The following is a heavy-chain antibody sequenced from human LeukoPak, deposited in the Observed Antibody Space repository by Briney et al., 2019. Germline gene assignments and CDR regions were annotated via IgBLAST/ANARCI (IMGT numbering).Heavy chain of an antibody. CDR2: ITSSSTII. Sequence: GGSLRLSCAASGFTFSSYSMNWVRQAPGKGLEWVSYITSSSTIIYYADSVKGRFTISRDNAKNSLYLQMNSLRAEDTAVYYCAKVKVRGVIITPLDYWGQGTLVTVSS. J-gene: IGHJ4*02. D-gene: IGHD3-10*01. V-gene: IGHV3-48*01. CDR1: GFTFSSYS. CDR3: AKVKVRGVIITPLDY.